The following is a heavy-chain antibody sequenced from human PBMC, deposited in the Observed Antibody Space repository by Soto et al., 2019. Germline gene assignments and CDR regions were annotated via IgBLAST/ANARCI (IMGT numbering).Heavy chain of an antibody. V-gene: IGHV4-34*01. J-gene: IGHJ6*02. Sequence: QVQLQQWGAGLLKPSETLSLTCAVDGGSFSGYYWSWIRQPPGKGLEWIGEIKHSGSTNYNPYLKRRVTISVDTSKNQFSLKLSSVTAADTAVYYCARVRITMVRGGYGMDVWGQGTTVTVSS. CDR3: ARVRITMVRGGYGMDV. D-gene: IGHD3-10*01. CDR1: GGSFSGYY. CDR2: IKHSGST.